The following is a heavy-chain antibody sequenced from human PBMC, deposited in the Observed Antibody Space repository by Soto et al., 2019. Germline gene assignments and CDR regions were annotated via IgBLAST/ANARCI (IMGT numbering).Heavy chain of an antibody. CDR3: ARGHRRYYDFWSGYYLDY. Sequence: PSETLSLTCAVYGGSFSGYYWSWIRQPPGKGLEWIGEINHSGSTNYNPSLKSRVTISVDTSKNQFSLKLSSVTAADTAVYYCARGHRRYYDFWSGYYLDYWGQGTLVTVSS. CDR2: INHSGST. J-gene: IGHJ4*02. D-gene: IGHD3-3*01. CDR1: GGSFSGYY. V-gene: IGHV4-34*01.